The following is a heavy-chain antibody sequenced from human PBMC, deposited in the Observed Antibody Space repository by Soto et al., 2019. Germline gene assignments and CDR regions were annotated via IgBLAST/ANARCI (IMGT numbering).Heavy chain of an antibody. D-gene: IGHD2-2*01. CDR3: ARNGGIVVVPAARAYYYCGMDV. Sequence: PSETLSLTCAVYGGSFSGYYWSWIRQPPGKGLEWIGEINHSGSTNYNPSLKSRVTISVDTSKNQFSLKLSSVTAADTAVYYCARNGGIVVVPAARAYYYCGMDVWGQGTTVT. V-gene: IGHV4-34*01. CDR2: INHSGST. J-gene: IGHJ6*02. CDR1: GGSFSGYY.